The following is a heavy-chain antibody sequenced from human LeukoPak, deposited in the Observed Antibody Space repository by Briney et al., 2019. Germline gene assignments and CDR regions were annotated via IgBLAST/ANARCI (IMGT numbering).Heavy chain of an antibody. CDR2: IKQDGNKK. J-gene: IGHJ3*02. D-gene: IGHD3-22*01. CDR1: GFTFSSYW. Sequence: GGSLRVSCAASGFTFSSYWMSWVRQAPGKGLEWVANIKQDGNKKYYVDSVKGRFTISRDNAKNSLYLQMNSLRAEDTAVYYCARDSSGYYYPDAFDIWGQGTMVTVSS. V-gene: IGHV3-7*04. CDR3: ARDSSGYYYPDAFDI.